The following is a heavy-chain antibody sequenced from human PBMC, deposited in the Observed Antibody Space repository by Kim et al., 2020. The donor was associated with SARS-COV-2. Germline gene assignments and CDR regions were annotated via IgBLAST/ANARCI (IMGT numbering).Heavy chain of an antibody. J-gene: IGHJ4*02. CDR3: ARRGYTAILYYFDY. V-gene: IGHV3-30*07. Sequence: YADSVEGRFTISRDNSQNTLYLQMSSLRAEDTSVYYCARRGYTAILYYFDYWGQGTLVTVSS. D-gene: IGHD5-18*01.